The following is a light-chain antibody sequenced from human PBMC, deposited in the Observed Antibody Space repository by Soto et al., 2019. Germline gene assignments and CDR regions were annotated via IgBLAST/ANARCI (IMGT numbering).Light chain of an antibody. J-gene: IGKJ4*01. CDR3: QQYSSYPLT. V-gene: IGKV1-5*01. CDR1: QSITTF. Sequence: DIQMTQSPSTLSASIGDRVTITCRASQSITTFLAWYQQKPGKAPQILIYDASKLEPGVPSRLSGGGSGTEFTLTISNLQPDDFATYYCQQYSSYPLTFGGGTRVEIK. CDR2: DAS.